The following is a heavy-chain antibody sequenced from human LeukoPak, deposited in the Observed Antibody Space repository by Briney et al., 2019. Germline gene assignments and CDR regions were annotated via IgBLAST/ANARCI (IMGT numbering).Heavy chain of an antibody. CDR2: ISSTGGRT. V-gene: IGHV3-64*01. CDR3: TRVGSGSYSDAFDI. CDR1: GFTFSNYA. D-gene: IGHD1-26*01. J-gene: IGHJ3*02. Sequence: PGGSLRLSCAASGFTFSNYAMHWVRQAPGKGLEYVSAISSTGGRTYYANSVKGRFTISRDDSKSIAYLQMNSLKTEDTAVYYCTRVGSGSYSDAFDIWGQGTMVTVSS.